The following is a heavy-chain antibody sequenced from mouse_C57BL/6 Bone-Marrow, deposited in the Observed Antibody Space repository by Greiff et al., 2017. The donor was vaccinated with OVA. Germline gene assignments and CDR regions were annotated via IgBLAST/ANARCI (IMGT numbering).Heavy chain of an antibody. D-gene: IGHD4-1*01. Sequence: VQLQQSGAELARPGASVKLSCKASGYTLTSYGISWVKQRTGQGLEWTGEIYPRSGNTYYNEKFKGKATLTADKSSSTAYMQLSSLTYEDSAVYYCASRNWAWFAYWGQGTLVTVSA. V-gene: IGHV1-81*01. J-gene: IGHJ3*01. CDR1: GYTLTSYG. CDR3: ASRNWAWFAY. CDR2: IYPRSGNT.